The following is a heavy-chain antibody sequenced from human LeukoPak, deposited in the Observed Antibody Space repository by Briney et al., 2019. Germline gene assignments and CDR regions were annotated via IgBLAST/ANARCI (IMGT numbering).Heavy chain of an antibody. CDR3: AKDDSSSWFDY. CDR1: GFTFSSYW. D-gene: IGHD6-13*01. CDR2: ISYDGSNK. J-gene: IGHJ4*02. V-gene: IGHV3-30*18. Sequence: GGSLRLSCAASGFTFSSYWMSWVRQAPGKGLEWVAVISYDGSNKYYADSVKGRFTISRDNSKNTLYLQMNSLRAEDTAVYYCAKDDSSSWFDYWGQGTLVTVSS.